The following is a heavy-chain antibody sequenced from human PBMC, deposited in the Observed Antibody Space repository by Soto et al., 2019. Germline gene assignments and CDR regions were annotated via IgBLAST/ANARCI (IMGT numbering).Heavy chain of an antibody. D-gene: IGHD3-22*01. V-gene: IGHV1-46*01. CDR3: ARDGQYYYDSSGYYYLGWFDP. CDR2: INPSGGST. J-gene: IGHJ5*02. CDR1: GYTFTSYY. Sequence: GASVKVSCKASGYTFTSYYMHWVRQAPGQGLEWMGIINPSGGSTSYAQKFQGRVTMTRDTSTSTVYMELSSLRSEDTAAYYCARDGQYYYDSSGYYYLGWFDPWGQGTLVTSPQ.